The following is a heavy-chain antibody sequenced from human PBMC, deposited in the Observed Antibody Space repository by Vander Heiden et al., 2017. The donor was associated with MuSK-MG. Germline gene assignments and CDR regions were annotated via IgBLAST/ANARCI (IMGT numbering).Heavy chain of an antibody. CDR1: GGSISSYY. J-gene: IGHJ4*02. D-gene: IGHD1-20*01. CDR2: IYYSGST. CDR3: ARRGDKWNKFDY. Sequence: QVQLQESGPGLVKPSETLSLTCTVSGGSISSYYWSWIRQPPGKGLEWIGYIYYSGSTNYNPALKSRVTISVDTSKKKFSLKMRSVTAADTAVYYSARRGDKWNKFDYWGQGTMVTVYS. V-gene: IGHV4-59*08.